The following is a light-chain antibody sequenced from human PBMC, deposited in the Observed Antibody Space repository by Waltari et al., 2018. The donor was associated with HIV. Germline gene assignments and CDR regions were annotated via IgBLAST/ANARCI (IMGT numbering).Light chain of an antibody. CDR1: SSNIGNNY. Sequence: QSVLTQPPSVSAAPGQKVTISCSGSSSNIGNNYVSWYQQLQGTAPKLLINDKNNRPSGIPDRFSGSKSGTSATLGITGLQTGDEVDYYCGTWDSSLSAVVFGGGTKLTVL. CDR3: GTWDSSLSAVV. CDR2: DKN. J-gene: IGLJ2*01. V-gene: IGLV1-51*01.